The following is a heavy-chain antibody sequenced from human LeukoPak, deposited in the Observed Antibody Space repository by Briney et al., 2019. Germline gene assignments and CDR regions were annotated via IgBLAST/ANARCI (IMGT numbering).Heavy chain of an antibody. V-gene: IGHV3-21*01. CDR1: GFTFSSYG. CDR3: ARGSNGVCCRYDY. J-gene: IGHJ4*02. CDR2: ISSSSSYI. Sequence: GGSLRLSCAASGFTFSSYGMHWVRQAPGKGLEWVSSISSSSSYIYYADSVKGRFTISRDNAKNSLYLQMNSLRAEDTAVYYCARGSNGVCCRYDYWGQGTLVTVSS. D-gene: IGHD2-8*01.